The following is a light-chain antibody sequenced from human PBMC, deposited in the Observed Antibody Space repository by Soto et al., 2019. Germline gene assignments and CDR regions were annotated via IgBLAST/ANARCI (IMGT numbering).Light chain of an antibody. CDR1: QSISTY. CDR2: AAS. Sequence: DIQITQSPSCLSASVGDRVTITCRASQSISTYLNWYQQKPGKAPNLLIFAASTLQSGVPSRFSGSGSGTDFTLTIRSLQPEDFATYYCQQSYTAPLTFGGGTKVDIK. J-gene: IGKJ4*01. V-gene: IGKV1-39*01. CDR3: QQSYTAPLT.